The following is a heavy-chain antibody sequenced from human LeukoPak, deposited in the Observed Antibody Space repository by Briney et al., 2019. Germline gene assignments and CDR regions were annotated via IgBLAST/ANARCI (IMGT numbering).Heavy chain of an antibody. CDR1: GGSFSGYY. CDR3: AAYYYGSGSYSYWFDP. D-gene: IGHD3-10*01. Sequence: SETLSLTCAVYGGSFSGYYWSWIRQPPGKGLEWIGEINHSGSTNYNPSLKSRVTISVDTSKNQFSLKLSSVTAADTAVYYCAAYYYGSGSYSYWFDPWGQGTLVTVSS. J-gene: IGHJ5*02. CDR2: INHSGST. V-gene: IGHV4-34*01.